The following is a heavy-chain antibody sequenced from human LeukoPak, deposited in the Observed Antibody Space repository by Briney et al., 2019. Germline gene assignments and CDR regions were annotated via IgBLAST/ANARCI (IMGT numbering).Heavy chain of an antibody. V-gene: IGHV3-7*03. CDR2: INHNGNVN. CDR3: ARGGGLDV. CDR1: GFTFSSYW. Sequence: GGSLRLSCAASGFTFSSYWMNWARQAPGKGLEWVASINHNGNVNYYGDSVKGRFTISRDKEKNSLYLQLSNLRAEDTAVYFCARGGGLDVWGQGATVTVSS. J-gene: IGHJ6*02. D-gene: IGHD3-16*01.